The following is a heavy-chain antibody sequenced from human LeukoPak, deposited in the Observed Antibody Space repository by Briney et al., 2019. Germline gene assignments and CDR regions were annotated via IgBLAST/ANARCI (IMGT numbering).Heavy chain of an antibody. CDR2: ISGSGGNT. CDR1: GFTFSSYA. CDR3: AKGLYSSSYPYYFDY. D-gene: IGHD3-22*01. J-gene: IGHJ4*02. Sequence: GGSLRLSCAASGFTFSSYAMSWVRQAPGEGLEWVSAISGSGGNTYYTDSVKGRFTISRDNSKNTLYLQMNSLRPEDAAVYYCAKGLYSSSYPYYFDYWGQGTLVTVSS. V-gene: IGHV3-23*01.